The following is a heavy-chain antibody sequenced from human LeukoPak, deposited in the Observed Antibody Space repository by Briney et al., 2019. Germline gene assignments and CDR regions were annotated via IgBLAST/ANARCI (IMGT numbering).Heavy chain of an antibody. J-gene: IGHJ6*03. Sequence: PGGSLRLSCAASGFTCSSYWMSWVRQAPGKGLEWVANIKQDGSEKYYVDSVKGRFTISRDKAKNSLYLQMNSLRAEDTAVYYCARDPRSYMDVWGKGTTVTVSS. CDR2: IKQDGSEK. CDR1: GFTCSSYW. CDR3: ARDPRSYMDV. V-gene: IGHV3-7*01.